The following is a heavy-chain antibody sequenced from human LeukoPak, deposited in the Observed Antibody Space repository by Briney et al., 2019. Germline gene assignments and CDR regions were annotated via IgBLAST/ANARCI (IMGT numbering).Heavy chain of an antibody. CDR1: GFTFSSYW. Sequence: PGGSLRLSCAASGFTFSSYWMSRVRQAPGKGLEWVANIKQDASEKYYVDSVRGRFTISRNNAKNSLYLQMNSLRAEDTAVYYCARVSGYSSGWYGHIDYWGQGTLVTVSS. D-gene: IGHD6-19*01. CDR3: ARVSGYSSGWYGHIDY. CDR2: IKQDASEK. J-gene: IGHJ4*02. V-gene: IGHV3-7*01.